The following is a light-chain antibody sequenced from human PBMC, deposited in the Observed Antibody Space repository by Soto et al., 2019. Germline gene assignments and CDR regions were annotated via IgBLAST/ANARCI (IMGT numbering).Light chain of an antibody. CDR1: QDINYN. CDR2: AAS. CDR3: QKYNSARET. J-gene: IGKJ3*01. Sequence: DMQMTQSPSSLSASIGDRVTITCRASQDINYNLAWYQQKPGKVPKVLIYAASTLQSGVPSRFSGSGSGTDFTLTISSLQPEDVATYYCQKYNSARETFGPGTKVDI. V-gene: IGKV1-27*01.